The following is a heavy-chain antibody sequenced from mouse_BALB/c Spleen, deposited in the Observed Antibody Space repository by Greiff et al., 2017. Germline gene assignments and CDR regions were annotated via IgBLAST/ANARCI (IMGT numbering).Heavy chain of an antibody. Sequence: EVKLVESGPGLVKPSQSLSLTCTVTGYSITSDYAWNWIRQFPGNKLEWMGYISYSGSTSYNPSLKSRISITRDTSKNQFFLQLNSVTTEDTATYYCARALWYGFAYWGQGTLVTVSA. J-gene: IGHJ3*01. V-gene: IGHV3-2*02. CDR2: ISYSGST. CDR3: ARALWYGFAY. CDR1: GYSITSDYA. D-gene: IGHD2-1*01.